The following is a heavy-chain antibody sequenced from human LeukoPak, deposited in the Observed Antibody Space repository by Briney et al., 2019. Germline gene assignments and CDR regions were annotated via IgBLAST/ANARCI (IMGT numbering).Heavy chain of an antibody. J-gene: IGHJ5*02. D-gene: IGHD6-19*01. Sequence: PSETLSLTCAVYGVSFSGYYWSWIRQPPGKGLEWIGEINHSGSTNYNPSLKSRVTISVDTSKNQFSLKLSSVTAADTAVYYCARAHLLYSSGWDYRGNNWFDPWGQGTLVTVSS. V-gene: IGHV4-34*01. CDR3: ARAHLLYSSGWDYRGNNWFDP. CDR2: INHSGST. CDR1: GVSFSGYY.